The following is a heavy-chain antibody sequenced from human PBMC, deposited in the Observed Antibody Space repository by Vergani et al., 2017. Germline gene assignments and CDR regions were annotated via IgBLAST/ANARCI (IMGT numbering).Heavy chain of an antibody. V-gene: IGHV3-33*08. CDR3: VREXSYCGSTTCRNPSYVYYYHMDV. J-gene: IGHJ6*03. Sequence: VQLLESGGSLKQPGGSVRLSCAASGFTFSTYAMHWVRQAPGKGLEWVAIIYYDGSKKYYADSVKGRFTISRDNSRNTLDLLMSSLRAEDTAIYYCVREXSYCGSTTCRNPSYVYYYHMDVWGEGTTVTVSS. CDR1: GFTFSTYA. CDR2: IYYDGSKK. D-gene: IGHD2-21*01.